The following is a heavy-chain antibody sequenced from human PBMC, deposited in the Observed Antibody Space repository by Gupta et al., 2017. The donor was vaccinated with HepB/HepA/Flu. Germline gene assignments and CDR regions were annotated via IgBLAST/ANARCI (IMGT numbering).Heavy chain of an antibody. CDR2: ITHRDGAR. Sequence: HEQLLQSGAELKKPGASVKVSFRASVYIFTNHYLHWVRQAPGQGLEWRGIITHRDGARNYEQKCQDRGTMTTDTSTNTAYMELRRLRSEDTAVFYCAREGVGLGAVDIGGRGTLVTVSS. V-gene: IGHV1-46*01. CDR1: VYIFTNHY. D-gene: IGHD3-3*01. CDR3: AREGVGLGAVDI. J-gene: IGHJ3*02.